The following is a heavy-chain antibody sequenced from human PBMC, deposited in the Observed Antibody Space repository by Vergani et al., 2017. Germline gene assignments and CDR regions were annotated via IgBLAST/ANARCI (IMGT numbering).Heavy chain of an antibody. V-gene: IGHV5-51*01. J-gene: IGHJ4*02. CDR1: EYSFGNYW. CDR3: ARHTTYTDS. D-gene: IGHD1-1*01. CDR2: IYPADSDT. Sequence: EVELVQSGPEMRKPGESLKISCKGSEYSFGNYWIGLVRQIPGKGLEWMGIIYPADSDTRYSPSFQGQVTISADKSISTAFLQWDSLKASDTALYYCARHTTYTDSWGQGTLVTVSS.